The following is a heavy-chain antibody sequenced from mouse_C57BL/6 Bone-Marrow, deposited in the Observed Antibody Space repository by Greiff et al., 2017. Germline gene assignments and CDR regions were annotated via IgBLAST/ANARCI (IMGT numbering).Heavy chain of an antibody. CDR3: TEAWVFPFAY. CDR2: IRLKSDNYAT. V-gene: IGHV6-3*01. CDR1: GFTFSNYW. D-gene: IGHD6-1*01. J-gene: IGHJ3*01. Sequence: EVQVVESGRGLVQPGGSMKLSCVAYGFTFSNYWMNWVRQSPEKGLAWVAQIRLKSDNYATHYAEAVKESFIISRDDSKSSVYLQMNNLRAEYTVIYYCTEAWVFPFAYWGDGTLVTVSA.